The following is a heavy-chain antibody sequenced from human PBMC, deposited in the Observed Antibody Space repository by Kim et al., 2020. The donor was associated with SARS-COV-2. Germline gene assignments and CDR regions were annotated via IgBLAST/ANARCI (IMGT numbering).Heavy chain of an antibody. CDR3: AKDRPGGDAFDI. V-gene: IGHV3-23*01. D-gene: IGHD3-16*01. Sequence: TYYADTMKGRFTISRITAKNALCLQMNSLRADDTALDCCAKDRPGGDAFDIWGQGTTVTVSS. CDR2: T. J-gene: IGHJ3*02.